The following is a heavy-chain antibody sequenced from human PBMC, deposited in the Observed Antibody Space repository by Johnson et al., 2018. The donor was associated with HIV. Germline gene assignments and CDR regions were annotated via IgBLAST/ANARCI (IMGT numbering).Heavy chain of an antibody. Sequence: LLVESGGGVVQPGRSLRLSCAASKFTFSSYPMHWVRQAPGKGLEWVALISYDGTNKYYADSVKGRFIISRDSSKNTLYLQMDRLRAEDTAQYYCARDQTYSFDIWGQGTMVTVSS. CDR2: ISYDGTNK. CDR1: KFTFSSYP. V-gene: IGHV3-30*14. J-gene: IGHJ3*02. D-gene: IGHD3-10*01. CDR3: ARDQTYSFDI.